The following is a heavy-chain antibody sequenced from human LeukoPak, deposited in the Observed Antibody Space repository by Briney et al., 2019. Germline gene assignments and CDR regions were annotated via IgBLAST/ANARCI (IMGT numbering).Heavy chain of an antibody. D-gene: IGHD1-26*01. V-gene: IGHV3-74*01. J-gene: IGHJ4*02. Sequence: GGSLRLSCAASGFTFSDYWMHWVRQAPGKGLVWVSRINTDGSFTRYADSVQGRFTISRDTAKNTLFLQMNSLRAEDTAVYYCAREAKVGGALQYWGQGILVTVSS. CDR2: INTDGSFT. CDR1: GFTFSDYW. CDR3: AREAKVGGALQY.